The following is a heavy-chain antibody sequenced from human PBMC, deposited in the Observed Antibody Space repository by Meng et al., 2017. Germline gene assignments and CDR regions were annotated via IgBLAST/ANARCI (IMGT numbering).Heavy chain of an antibody. J-gene: IGHJ4*02. D-gene: IGHD1-26*01. CDR3: ARGSYSFDS. CDR2: AYYRSKWYH. V-gene: IGHV6-1*01. Sequence: QPHESGPGLVKPSQTLSLICAISGDSVSSKSAAWNWIRQSPSRGLEWLGRAYYRSKWYHDYAESVKSRISIDPDTSKNQFSLQLRSVTPEDSAVYYCARGSYSFDSWGQRTLVTVSS. CDR1: GDSVSSKSAA.